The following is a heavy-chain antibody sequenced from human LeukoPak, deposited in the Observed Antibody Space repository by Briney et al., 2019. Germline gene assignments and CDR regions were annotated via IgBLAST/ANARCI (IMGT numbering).Heavy chain of an antibody. V-gene: IGHV4-4*09. CDR2: IYTSGST. CDR1: GGSISIYY. D-gene: IGHD3-22*01. CDR3: ARRVHYYDSSGSANDAFDI. Sequence: SETLSLTCTVSGGSISIYYWSWIRQPPGQGLEWIGYIYTSGSTNYNPSLKSRVTISVDTTKNQFSLNLTSVTAADTAVYYCARRVHYYDSSGSANDAFDIWGQGTMVTVSS. J-gene: IGHJ3*02.